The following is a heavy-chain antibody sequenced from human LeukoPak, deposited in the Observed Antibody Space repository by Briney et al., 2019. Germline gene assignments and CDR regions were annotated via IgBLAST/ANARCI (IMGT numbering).Heavy chain of an antibody. J-gene: IGHJ4*02. Sequence: GRSLRLSCAASGFTFSSYGMHWVRQAPGKGLEWVAVIWYDGSNKYYADSVKGRFTISRDNSKNTLYLQMNSLRAEDTAVYYCARASVDIVATAYWGQGTLVTVSS. CDR3: ARASVDIVATAY. V-gene: IGHV3-33*01. D-gene: IGHD5-12*01. CDR1: GFTFSSYG. CDR2: IWYDGSNK.